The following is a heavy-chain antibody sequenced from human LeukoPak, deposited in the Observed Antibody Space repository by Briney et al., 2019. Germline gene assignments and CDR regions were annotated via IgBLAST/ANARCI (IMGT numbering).Heavy chain of an antibody. Sequence: GGSLRLSCAASGFTFSSYSMNWVRQAPGKGLEWVSSISSSSSYIYYADSVKGRFTISRDNAKNSLYLQMNSLRAEDTAVYYCAKGSSLSIVGATSVDYWGQGTLVTVSS. CDR2: ISSSSSYI. CDR3: AKGSSLSIVGATSVDY. CDR1: GFTFSSYS. D-gene: IGHD1-26*01. J-gene: IGHJ4*02. V-gene: IGHV3-21*04.